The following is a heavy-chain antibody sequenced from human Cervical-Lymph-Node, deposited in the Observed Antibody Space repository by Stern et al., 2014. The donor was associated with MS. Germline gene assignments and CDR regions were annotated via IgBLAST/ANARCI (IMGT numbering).Heavy chain of an antibody. Sequence: QVQLVQYGAEVKKPGASVKVSCKASGYRFSTFYLHWLRQAPGQGLQWIGRIEPGIGATTSSQTFQGRLTMTRDSSITPAYLDLIGLRSDYTAVYYCARIYCSCDECYHSFDTWGQGTLVTFSS. CDR3: ARIYCSCDECYHSFDT. CDR1: GYRFSTFY. V-gene: IGHV1-2*06. CDR2: IEPGIGAT. D-gene: IGHD2-15*01. J-gene: IGHJ4*02.